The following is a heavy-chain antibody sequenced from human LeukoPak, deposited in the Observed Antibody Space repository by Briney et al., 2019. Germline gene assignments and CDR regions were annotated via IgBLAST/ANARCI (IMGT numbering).Heavy chain of an antibody. D-gene: IGHD3-22*01. CDR2: IIPILGIA. J-gene: IGHJ4*02. CDR1: GGTFSSYT. Sequence: ASVKVSCKASGGTFSSYTISWVRQAPGQGLEWMGRIIPILGIANYARKFQGRVTITADKSTSTAYMELSSLRSEDTAVYYCARDHGYYYDSSGHYYFDYWGQGTLVTVSS. V-gene: IGHV1-69*04. CDR3: ARDHGYYYDSSGHYYFDY.